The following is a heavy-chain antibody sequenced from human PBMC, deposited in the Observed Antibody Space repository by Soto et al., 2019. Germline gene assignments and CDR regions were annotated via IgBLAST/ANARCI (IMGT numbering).Heavy chain of an antibody. Sequence: ASVKGSCKASGYTFTSYGISWVRQAPGQGLEWMGWISAYNGNTNYAQKLQGRVTMTTDTSTSTAYMELRSLRSDDTAVYYCARTLDIVYTNWFDPWGQGTLVTVSS. D-gene: IGHD2-2*03. CDR2: ISAYNGNT. CDR1: GYTFTSYG. CDR3: ARTLDIVYTNWFDP. V-gene: IGHV1-18*01. J-gene: IGHJ5*02.